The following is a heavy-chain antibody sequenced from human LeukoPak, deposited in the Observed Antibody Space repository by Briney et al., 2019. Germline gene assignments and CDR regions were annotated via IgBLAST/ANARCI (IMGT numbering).Heavy chain of an antibody. V-gene: IGHV3-23*01. CDR1: GFTFSSYA. CDR3: AKDIAQGYTFGSIEQDY. CDR2: ISESGSGT. D-gene: IGHD5-18*01. Sequence: GGSLRLSCAASGFTFSSYAMSWVRRAPGKGLEWVSAISESGSGTYYADSVKGRFTISRDNSKDTLSLQMNSLRAEDTAVYYCAKDIAQGYTFGSIEQDYWGQGTLVTVSS. J-gene: IGHJ4*02.